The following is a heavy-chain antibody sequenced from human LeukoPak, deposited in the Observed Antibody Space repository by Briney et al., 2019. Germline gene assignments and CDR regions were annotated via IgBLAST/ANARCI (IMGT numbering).Heavy chain of an antibody. CDR1: GFTVSSNY. Sequence: PGGSLRLSCAASGFTVSSNYMSWVRQAPGKGLEWVSSISSSSSYIYYADSVKGRFTISRDNAKNSLYLQMNSLRAEDTAVYYCARDSSSGYYGWGQGTLVTVSS. V-gene: IGHV3-21*01. CDR3: ARDSSSGYYG. D-gene: IGHD3-22*01. CDR2: ISSSSSYI. J-gene: IGHJ4*02.